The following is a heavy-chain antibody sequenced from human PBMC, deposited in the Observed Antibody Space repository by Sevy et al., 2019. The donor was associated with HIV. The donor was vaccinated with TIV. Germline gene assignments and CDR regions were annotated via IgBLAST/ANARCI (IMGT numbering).Heavy chain of an antibody. CDR2: IYYSGST. D-gene: IGHD3-22*01. J-gene: IGHJ4*02. V-gene: IGHV4-61*01. CDR1: GGSVSSGSYY. CDR3: ARADYYDSSGYSY. Sequence: SETLSLTCTVSGGSVSSGSYYWSWIRQPPGKGLEWIGYIYYSGSTNYNPSLKSRVTISVDTSKNQFSLRLSSVTAAETAGYYCARADYYDSSGYSYWGQGTLVTVSS.